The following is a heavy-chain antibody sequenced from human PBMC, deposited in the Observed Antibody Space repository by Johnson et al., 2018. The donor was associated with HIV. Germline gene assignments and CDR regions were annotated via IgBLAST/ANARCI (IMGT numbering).Heavy chain of an antibody. D-gene: IGHD6-13*01. CDR1: GFTVSSNY. CDR2: SGSGGST. CDR3: ARNDPAAGTGDAFDI. Sequence: VQLVESGGGLVQPGGSLRLSCAASGFTVSSNYMSWVRQAPGKGLEWVSAISGSGGSTYYADSVKGRFNISRDNSKNTLYLQMNSLRAEDTAVYYCARNDPAAGTGDAFDIWGQGTMVTVSS. V-gene: IGHV3-66*02. J-gene: IGHJ3*02.